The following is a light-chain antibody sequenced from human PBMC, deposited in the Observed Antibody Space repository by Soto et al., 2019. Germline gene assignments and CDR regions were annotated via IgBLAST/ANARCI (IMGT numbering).Light chain of an antibody. CDR1: SSDVGGYNY. Sequence: QSALTQPAYVSGSPGQSITISCTGTSSDVGGYNYVSWYQQLPGKAPKLMIYDVSNRPSGVSNRFSGSKSGNTASLTISGLQAEDEADYYCSSYTSSSTLFGTGTKVTVL. CDR3: SSYTSSSTL. CDR2: DVS. J-gene: IGLJ1*01. V-gene: IGLV2-14*01.